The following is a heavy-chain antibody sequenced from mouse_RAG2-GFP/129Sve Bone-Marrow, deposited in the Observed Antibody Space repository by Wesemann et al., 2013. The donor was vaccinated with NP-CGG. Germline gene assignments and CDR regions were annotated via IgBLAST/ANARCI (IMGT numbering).Heavy chain of an antibody. D-gene: IGHD4-1*02. J-gene: IGHJ2*01. V-gene: IGHV3-8*02. CDR2: ISYSGST. CDR3: ANWDGY. Sequence: EYAGYISYSGSTYYNPSLKSRISITRDTSKNQYYLQLNSVTTEDTATYYCANWDGYWGQGTTLTVSS.